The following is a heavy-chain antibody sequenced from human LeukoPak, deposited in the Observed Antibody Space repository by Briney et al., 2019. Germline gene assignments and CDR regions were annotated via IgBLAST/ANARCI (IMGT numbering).Heavy chain of an antibody. CDR2: IRSKANSYAT. CDR1: GFTFSGSA. CDR3: TLGSSWYGGDFDY. D-gene: IGHD6-13*01. V-gene: IGHV3-73*01. Sequence: PGGSLRLSCAASGFTFSGSAMHWVRQASGKGLEWVGRIRSKANSYATAYAASVKGRFTISRDDSKNTAYLQMNSLKTEDTAVYYCTLGSSWYGGDFDYWGQGTLVTVSS. J-gene: IGHJ4*02.